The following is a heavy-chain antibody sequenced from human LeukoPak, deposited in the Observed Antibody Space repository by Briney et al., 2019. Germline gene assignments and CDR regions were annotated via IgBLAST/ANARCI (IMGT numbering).Heavy chain of an antibody. V-gene: IGHV3-64*01. CDR2: ISGNGGNT. J-gene: IGHJ4*02. D-gene: IGHD3-10*01. CDR1: GFSLSAYT. Sequence: GGSLRLSCAASGFSLSAYTMHWVRQAPGKGLEHISAISGNGGNTYYANSVKGRFTISRDNSKNTLYLQMGSLRAEDMAVYYCARDNNYYGSGDRGRFDYWGQGTLVTVSS. CDR3: ARDNNYYGSGDRGRFDY.